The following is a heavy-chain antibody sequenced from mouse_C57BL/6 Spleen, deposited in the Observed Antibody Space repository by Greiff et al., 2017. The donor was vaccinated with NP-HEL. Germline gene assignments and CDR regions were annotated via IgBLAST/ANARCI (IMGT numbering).Heavy chain of an antibody. CDR1: GYPFTSSC. CDR2: IDPSDSYT. D-gene: IGHD1-1*02. J-gene: IGHJ3*01. Sequence: VPLQQPGAELVMPGTSVQLSCKASGYPFTSSCLHWLPQRPGQVLEWIGVIDPSDSYTNYNQKFKGKATLTVDTSSSTAYMQLSRLTSEDSAVYYCARNRGNYAFAYWGQGTLVTVSA. V-gene: IGHV1-59*01. CDR3: ARNRGNYAFAY.